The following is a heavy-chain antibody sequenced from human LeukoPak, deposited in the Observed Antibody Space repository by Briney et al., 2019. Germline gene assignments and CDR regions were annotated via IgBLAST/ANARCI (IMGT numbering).Heavy chain of an antibody. CDR1: GFTFSNYA. J-gene: IGHJ4*02. CDR2: ISGSGGST. Sequence: GGSLRLSCAASGFTFSNYAITWVRQAPGEGLEWVSVISGSGGSTYYADSVKGRFTISRDNSKNTLYLQMNSLRAEDTAVYYCAREGYSYGYRGALDYWGQGTLVTVSS. CDR3: AREGYSYGYRGALDY. D-gene: IGHD5-18*01. V-gene: IGHV3-23*01.